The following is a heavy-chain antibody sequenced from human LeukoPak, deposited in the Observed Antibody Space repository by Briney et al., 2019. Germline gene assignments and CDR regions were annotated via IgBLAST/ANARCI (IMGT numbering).Heavy chain of an antibody. CDR1: GFTFSSYW. Sequence: GGSLRLSCAASGFTFSSYWMHWVRQAPGKGLVWVSRINSDGSSTSYADSVKGRFTISRDNSKNTLYLQMNSLRAEDTAVYYCAKRAVAGAYFDYWGQGTLVTVSS. CDR2: INSDGSST. J-gene: IGHJ4*02. V-gene: IGHV3-74*01. D-gene: IGHD6-19*01. CDR3: AKRAVAGAYFDY.